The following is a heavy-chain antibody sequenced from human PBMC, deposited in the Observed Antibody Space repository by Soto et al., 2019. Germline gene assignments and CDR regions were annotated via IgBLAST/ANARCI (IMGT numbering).Heavy chain of an antibody. Sequence: EASVKVSCKASGYTFTSYGISWVRQAPGQGLEWMGWINAGNGNTKYSQKFQGRVTITRDTSASTAYMELSSLRSEATAVYYCARAGLLNWGQGTLVTVSS. D-gene: IGHD2-21*02. V-gene: IGHV1-3*01. CDR1: GYTFTSYG. CDR3: ARAGLLN. J-gene: IGHJ4*02. CDR2: INAGNGNT.